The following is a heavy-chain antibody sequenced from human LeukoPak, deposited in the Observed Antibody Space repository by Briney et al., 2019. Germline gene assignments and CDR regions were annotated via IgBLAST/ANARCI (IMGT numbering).Heavy chain of an antibody. D-gene: IGHD1-26*01. CDR1: GGSISSSY. Sequence: NPSETLSLTCTVSGGSISSSYWSWIRQSPGKGLEWIGFIYNTGRTNYNPSLQSRVTMSIDTSKNQFPLKLSSVTAADTAVYYCARQGELAIDYWGQGTLVTVSS. CDR3: ARQGELAIDY. J-gene: IGHJ4*02. V-gene: IGHV4-59*08. CDR2: IYNTGRT.